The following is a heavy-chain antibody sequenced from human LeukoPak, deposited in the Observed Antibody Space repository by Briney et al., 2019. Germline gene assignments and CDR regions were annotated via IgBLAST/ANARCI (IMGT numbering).Heavy chain of an antibody. V-gene: IGHV3-74*01. CDR3: ARGSSGWYGIDY. J-gene: IGHJ4*02. D-gene: IGHD6-19*01. CDR1: GFTFSSYE. CDR2: INIDGTST. Sequence: GGSLRLSCAASGFTFSSYEMNWVRQAPGKGLVCVSRINIDGTSTSYADSGKGRFTISRDNAKNALYLQMNSLRAEDTAVYYCARGSSGWYGIDYWGQGALVNVSS.